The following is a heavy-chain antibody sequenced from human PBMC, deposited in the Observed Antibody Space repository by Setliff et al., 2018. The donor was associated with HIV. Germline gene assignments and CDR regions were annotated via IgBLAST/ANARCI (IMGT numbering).Heavy chain of an antibody. D-gene: IGHD2-15*01. CDR3: ARFTVVVFGAGEPSWFDP. CDR1: GDSIISGDYY. V-gene: IGHV4-30-4*08. Sequence: PSETLSLTCTVSGDSIISGDYYWSRIRQSPGKGLEWIGHIHYKGNIDYNASLKSRLAISSDTSKNQFSLNLSSVIAADTAIYFCARFTVVVFGAGEPSWFDPWGQGILVTVSS. CDR2: IHYKGNI. J-gene: IGHJ5*02.